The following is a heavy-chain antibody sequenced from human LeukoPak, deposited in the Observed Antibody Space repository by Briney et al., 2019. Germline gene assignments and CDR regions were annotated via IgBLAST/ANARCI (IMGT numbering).Heavy chain of an antibody. V-gene: IGHV1-18*01. D-gene: IGHD6-6*01. Sequence: ASVKVSCKASGYTYTSYDISWVRQAPGQGLEWMGWISAYNGNTNYAQKLQGRVTMTTDTSTSTAYMELRSLRSDDTAVYYCARDLPYSSSSHWFDPWGQGTLVTVSS. CDR3: ARDLPYSSSSHWFDP. CDR2: ISAYNGNT. CDR1: GYTYTSYD. J-gene: IGHJ5*02.